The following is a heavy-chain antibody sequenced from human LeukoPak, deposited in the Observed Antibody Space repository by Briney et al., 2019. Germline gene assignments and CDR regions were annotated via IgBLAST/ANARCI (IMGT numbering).Heavy chain of an antibody. CDR2: IRSRSSYI. D-gene: IGHD3-10*01. V-gene: IGHV3-21*01. J-gene: IGHJ4*01. Sequence: GGSLTLSCAASGFTFSSYNMKLVGQAPGKGLEWLSSIRSRSSYIFYADLLKVRFTISSHNAKNSLYLQMNNLRAYDTAVYYCASGVNYFDYWGHGTLVTVSS. CDR1: GFTFSSYN. CDR3: ASGVNYFDY.